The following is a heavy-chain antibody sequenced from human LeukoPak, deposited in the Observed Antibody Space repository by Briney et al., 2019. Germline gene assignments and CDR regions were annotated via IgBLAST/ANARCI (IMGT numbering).Heavy chain of an antibody. V-gene: IGHV4-34*01. CDR2: INHSGST. CDR3: ARASVLSMVRGVIYSR. D-gene: IGHD3-10*01. CDR1: GGSFSGCY. Sequence: PSKTLSLTCAVYGGSFSGCYWSWILQPPGKGLEWIGEINHSGSTNYNPSLKSRVTISVDTSKNQFSLKLSSVTAADTAVYYCARASVLSMVRGVIYSRWGQGTLVTVSS. J-gene: IGHJ4*02.